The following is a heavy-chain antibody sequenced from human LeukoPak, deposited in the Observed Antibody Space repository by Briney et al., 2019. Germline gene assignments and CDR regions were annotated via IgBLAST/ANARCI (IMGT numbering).Heavy chain of an antibody. V-gene: IGHV3-7*01. CDR1: GFIFSNYW. D-gene: IGHD2-21*01. CDR2: IKQDGSEK. J-gene: IGHJ4*02. CDR3: ATSTFTYVTFAFDY. Sequence: PGGSLRLSCAASGFIFSNYWMSWVRQAPGKGLEWVANIKQDGSEKYYVDSVKGRFTVSRDNANNSLYLQMNSLRAEDTAVYYCATSTFTYVTFAFDYWGQGTLVTVSS.